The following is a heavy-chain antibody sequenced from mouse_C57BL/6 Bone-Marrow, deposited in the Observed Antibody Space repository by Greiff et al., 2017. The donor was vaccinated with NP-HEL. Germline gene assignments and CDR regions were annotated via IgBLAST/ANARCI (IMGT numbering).Heavy chain of an antibody. Sequence: VQLQQSGPELVKPGASVKISCKASGYAFSSSWMNWVKQRPGKGLEWIGRIYPGDGDTNYNGKFKGKATLTADKSSSTAYMQLSSLTSEDSAVYFCARRRWLRDYAMDYWGQGTSVTVSS. CDR3: ARRRWLRDYAMDY. J-gene: IGHJ4*01. CDR2: IYPGDGDT. CDR1: GYAFSSSW. D-gene: IGHD2-2*01. V-gene: IGHV1-82*01.